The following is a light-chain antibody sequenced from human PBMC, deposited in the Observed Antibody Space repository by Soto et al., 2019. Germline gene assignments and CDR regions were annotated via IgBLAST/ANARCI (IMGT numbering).Light chain of an antibody. CDR2: DTS. CDR3: QQFDSVPLT. V-gene: IGKV1-33*01. J-gene: IGKJ4*01. Sequence: DVQMTQSPSSLSASVGDRVTITCQASHDIGTYLNWYQHKPGKAPNLLIFDTSHLATGVPARFSGSGSDTYFPFTITNLQAEDFAAYYCQQFDSVPLTFGGGTHVEI. CDR1: HDIGTY.